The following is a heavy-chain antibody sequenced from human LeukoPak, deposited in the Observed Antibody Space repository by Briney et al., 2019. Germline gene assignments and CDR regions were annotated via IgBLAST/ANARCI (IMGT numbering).Heavy chain of an antibody. CDR2: IKQDGSEK. D-gene: IGHD3-10*01. J-gene: IGHJ6*03. V-gene: IGHV3-7*01. CDR3: ARVELRGIYYYYYMDV. CDR1: GFTFSSYW. Sequence: PGGSLRLSCATSGFTFSSYWMSWVRQAPGKGLEWVANIKQDGSEKYYVDSVKGRFTISRDNAKNSLYLQMNSLRAEDTAAYYCARVELRGIYYYYYMDVWGKGTTVSVSS.